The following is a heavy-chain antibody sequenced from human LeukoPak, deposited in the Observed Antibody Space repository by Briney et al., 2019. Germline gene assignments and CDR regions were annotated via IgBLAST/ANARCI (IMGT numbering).Heavy chain of an antibody. CDR2: INPNSGGT. CDR3: ARGLSRSWNYVRFDP. CDR1: GYTFTCYY. Sequence: ASVKVSCKASGYTFTCYYMHWVRQAPGQGLEWMGRINPNSGGTNYAQKFQGRVTMTRDTSISTAYMELSRLRSDDTAVYYCARGLSRSWNYVRFDPWGQGTLVTVSS. D-gene: IGHD1-7*01. J-gene: IGHJ5*02. V-gene: IGHV1-2*02.